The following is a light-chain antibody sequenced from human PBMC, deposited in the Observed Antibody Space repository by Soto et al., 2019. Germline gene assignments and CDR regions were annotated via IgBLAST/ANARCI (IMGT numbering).Light chain of an antibody. V-gene: IGKV3-11*01. CDR1: QSVSSY. CDR3: QQRSNWPPELI. J-gene: IGKJ4*01. CDR2: DAS. Sequence: EIVLTQSPATLSWSPGERATLSCRASQSVSSYLAWYQQKPGQAPRLLIYDASNRATGIPARFSGSGSGTDFTLTISSLEPEDFAVYYCQQRSNWPPELIFGGGTKVEIK.